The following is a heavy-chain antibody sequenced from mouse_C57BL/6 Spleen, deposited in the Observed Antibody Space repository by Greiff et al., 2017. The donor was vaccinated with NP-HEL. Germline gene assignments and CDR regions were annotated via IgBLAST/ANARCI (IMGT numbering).Heavy chain of an antibody. Sequence: QVQLKQSGAELVRPGASVKMSCKASGYTFTSYNMHWVKQTPRQGLEWIGAIYPGNGDTSYNQKFKGKATLTVDKSSSTAYMQLSSLTSEDSAVYFCARWHYGSSSYYFDYWGQGTTLTVSS. J-gene: IGHJ2*01. CDR2: IYPGNGDT. D-gene: IGHD1-1*01. CDR3: ARWHYGSSSYYFDY. CDR1: GYTFTSYN. V-gene: IGHV1-12*01.